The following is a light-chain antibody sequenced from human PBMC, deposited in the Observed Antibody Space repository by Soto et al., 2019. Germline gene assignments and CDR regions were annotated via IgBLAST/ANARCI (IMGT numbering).Light chain of an antibody. V-gene: IGLV2-23*02. CDR1: SSDVGSYNL. Sequence: QSALTQPASVSGSPGQSITISCSGTSSDVGSYNLVSWYQQHPGKAPKLIIYEVSNRPSGVSNRFSGSKSGNTASLTISGLQAEDEADYYCSSYAGSNNLVFGGGTKLTVL. CDR3: SSYAGSNNLV. J-gene: IGLJ3*02. CDR2: EVS.